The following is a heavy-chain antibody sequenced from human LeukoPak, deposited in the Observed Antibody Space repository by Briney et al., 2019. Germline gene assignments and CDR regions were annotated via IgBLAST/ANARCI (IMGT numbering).Heavy chain of an antibody. V-gene: IGHV4-34*01. J-gene: IGHJ4*02. Sequence: SETLSLTCAVYGGSFSGYYWSWIRQPPGKGLEWIGEINHSGSTNYNPSLKSRVTISVDTSKNQFSLKLSSVTAADTAVHYCARVKNWGSTNFDYWGQGTLVTVSS. D-gene: IGHD7-27*01. CDR1: GGSFSGYY. CDR2: INHSGST. CDR3: ARVKNWGSTNFDY.